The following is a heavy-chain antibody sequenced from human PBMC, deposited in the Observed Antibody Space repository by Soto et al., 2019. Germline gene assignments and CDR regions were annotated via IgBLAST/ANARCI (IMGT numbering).Heavy chain of an antibody. Sequence: GGSLRLSCAASGFTFSSYAMSWVRQAPGKGLEWVSAISGSGGSTYYADSVKGRFTISRDNSKNTLYLQMNSLRAEDTAVYYCAKLDGSSWYYYGMDVWGQGTTVTVSS. CDR3: AKLDGSSWYYYGMDV. D-gene: IGHD6-13*01. CDR1: GFTFSSYA. V-gene: IGHV3-23*01. CDR2: ISGSGGST. J-gene: IGHJ6*02.